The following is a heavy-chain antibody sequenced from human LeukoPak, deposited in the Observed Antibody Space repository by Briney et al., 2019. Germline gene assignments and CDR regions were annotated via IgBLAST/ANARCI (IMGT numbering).Heavy chain of an antibody. CDR3: ARDLTGTLFDY. CDR1: GFTFSIYW. D-gene: IGHD2-8*02. V-gene: IGHV3-74*01. Sequence: PGGSLRLSCAASGFTFSIYWMHWVRQVPGKGLVWVSRINSDGSDTNYADSVKGRFTISRDNAKSTVYLQMNSLGLEDTAVYFCARDLTGTLFDYWGRGTLVTVSS. J-gene: IGHJ4*02. CDR2: INSDGSDT.